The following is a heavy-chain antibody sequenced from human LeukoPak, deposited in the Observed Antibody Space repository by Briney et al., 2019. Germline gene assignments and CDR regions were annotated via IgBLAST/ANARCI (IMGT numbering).Heavy chain of an antibody. Sequence: SETLSHTCTVSGGSISSYYWSWIRQPPGKGLEWIGYIYYSGSTYYNPSLKSRVTISVDTSKNQFSLKLGSVTAADTAVYYCARDTHTAKNWFDPWGQGTLVTVSS. J-gene: IGHJ5*02. CDR3: ARDTHTAKNWFDP. CDR1: GGSISSYY. D-gene: IGHD5-18*01. CDR2: IYYSGST. V-gene: IGHV4-59*12.